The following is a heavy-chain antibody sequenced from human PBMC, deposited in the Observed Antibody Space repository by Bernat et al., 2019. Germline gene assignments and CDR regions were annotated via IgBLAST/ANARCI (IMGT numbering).Heavy chain of an antibody. J-gene: IGHJ6*04. CDR3: AKGGWYYNSYVDL. D-gene: IGHD3-16*01. Sequence: AQLAESGGDLVQPGGSLRLSCAASGFTFSKFWMYWVRQAPGKGLVWVSRINTDGSNTIYADSVKGRVTIYRDNAKNTVNLQMNSLRVEDTGVYYCAKGGWYYNSYVDLWGKGTTVTVSS. V-gene: IGHV3-74*01. CDR1: GFTFSKFW. CDR2: INTDGSNT.